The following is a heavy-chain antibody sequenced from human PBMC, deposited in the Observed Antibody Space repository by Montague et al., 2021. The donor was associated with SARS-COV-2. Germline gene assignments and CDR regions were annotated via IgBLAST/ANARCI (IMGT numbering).Heavy chain of an antibody. D-gene: IGHD4-17*01. CDR3: VRDTGSAQARLDA. CDR2: FRSEKKS. V-gene: IGHV6-1*01. Sequence: FRSEKKSDYATSVEGRISIDPDTSKNQFFLHLRSVTPEDTGVYYCVRDTGSAQARLDAWGQGTLVTVSS. J-gene: IGHJ5*02.